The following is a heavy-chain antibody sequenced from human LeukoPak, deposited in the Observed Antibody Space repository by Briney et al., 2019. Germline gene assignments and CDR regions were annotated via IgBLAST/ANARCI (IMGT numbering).Heavy chain of an antibody. V-gene: IGHV1-2*02. D-gene: IGHD6-6*01. J-gene: IGHJ6*03. CDR1: GYTFTGYY. Sequence: ASVKVSCKASGYTFTGYYMHWVRQAPGQGLEWMGWINPNSGGTNYAQKFQGRVTMTRDTSISTAYMELSRLRSDDTAVYYCARLLEQLVPETYYYYYMDVWGKGTTVTVSS. CDR3: ARLLEQLVPETYYYYYMDV. CDR2: INPNSGGT.